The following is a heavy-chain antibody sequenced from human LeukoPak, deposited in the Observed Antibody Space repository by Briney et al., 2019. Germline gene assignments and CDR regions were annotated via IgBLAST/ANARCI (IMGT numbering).Heavy chain of an antibody. Sequence: SETLSLTCTVSGGSISSGGYYWSWIRQHPGKGLEWIGYIYYSGSTYYNPSLKSRVTISVDTSKNQFSLKLSSVTAADTAFYYCARDSDDFWSGRQNYFYYMDVWGKGPTVTVSS. CDR2: IYYSGST. CDR1: GGSISSGGYY. D-gene: IGHD3-3*01. V-gene: IGHV4-31*03. J-gene: IGHJ6*03. CDR3: ARDSDDFWSGRQNYFYYMDV.